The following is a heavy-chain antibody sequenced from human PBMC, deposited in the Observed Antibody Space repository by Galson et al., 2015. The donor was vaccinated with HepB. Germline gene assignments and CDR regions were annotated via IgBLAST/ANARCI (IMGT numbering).Heavy chain of an antibody. D-gene: IGHD1-26*01. CDR3: ARTIVGATSDYFDY. CDR2: ISSSSSYI. CDR1: GFTFSSYN. Sequence: SLRLSCAASGFTFSSYNMNWVRQAPGKGLEWVSSISSSSSYIYYADSVKGRFTISRDNAKNSLYLQMNSLRAEDTAVYYCARTIVGATSDYFDYWGQGTLVTVSS. V-gene: IGHV3-21*01. J-gene: IGHJ4*02.